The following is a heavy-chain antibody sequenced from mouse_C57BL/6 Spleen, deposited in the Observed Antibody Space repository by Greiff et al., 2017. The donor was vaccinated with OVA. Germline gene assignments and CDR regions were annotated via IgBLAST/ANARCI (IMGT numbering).Heavy chain of an antibody. CDR1: GFTFTDYY. CDR3: ARYSYGSSCGYYAMDY. Sequence: DVKLVESGGGLVQPGGSLSLSCAASGFTFTDYYMRWVRQPPGKALEWLGIIRNKANGYTKEYSASVKGRFTISSDNSQRILYLQMNALRAEDSATYYCARYSYGSSCGYYAMDYWGQGTSVTVSS. CDR2: IRNKANGYTK. V-gene: IGHV7-3*01. J-gene: IGHJ4*01. D-gene: IGHD1-1*01.